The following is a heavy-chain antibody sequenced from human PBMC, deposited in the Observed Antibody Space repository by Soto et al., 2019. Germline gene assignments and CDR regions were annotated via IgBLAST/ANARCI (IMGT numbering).Heavy chain of an antibody. CDR2: IYHSGST. CDR1: GGSISSGGYS. D-gene: IGHD2-15*01. Sequence: SETLSLTCAVSGGSISSGGYSWSWIRQPPGKGLEWIGYIYHSGSTYYNPSLKSRVTISVDRSKNQFSLKLSSVTAADTAVYYCARAGSGGSCCWFDPWGQGTLVTVSS. V-gene: IGHV4-30-2*01. J-gene: IGHJ5*02. CDR3: ARAGSGGSCCWFDP.